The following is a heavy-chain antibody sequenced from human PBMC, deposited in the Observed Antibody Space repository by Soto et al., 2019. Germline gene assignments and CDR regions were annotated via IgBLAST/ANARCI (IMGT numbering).Heavy chain of an antibody. J-gene: IGHJ3*02. CDR2: INAGNGNT. CDR1: GYTFTSYA. D-gene: IGHD2-15*01. V-gene: IGHV1-3*01. CDR3: ARDTAHCSGGSCHGNAFDI. Sequence: ASVKVSCKASGYTFTSYAMHWVRQAPGQRLEWMGWINAGNGNTKYSQKFQGRVTITRDTSASTAYMELSSLRSEDTAVYYCARDTAHCSGGSCHGNAFDIWGQGTMVTVSS.